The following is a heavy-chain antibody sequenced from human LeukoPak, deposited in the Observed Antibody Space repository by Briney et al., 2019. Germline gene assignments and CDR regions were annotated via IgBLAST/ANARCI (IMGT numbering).Heavy chain of an antibody. Sequence: GGSLRLSCAASGFTFSNAWMSWVRQAPGKGLEWVANIKKDGSEKYYVDSVKGPFTISRDNAKNSLYLQMNSLRAEDTAVYYCARDKWELVLWGQGTLVTVSS. J-gene: IGHJ4*02. CDR3: ARDKWELVL. CDR2: IKKDGSEK. CDR1: GFTFSNAW. V-gene: IGHV3-7*01. D-gene: IGHD1-26*01.